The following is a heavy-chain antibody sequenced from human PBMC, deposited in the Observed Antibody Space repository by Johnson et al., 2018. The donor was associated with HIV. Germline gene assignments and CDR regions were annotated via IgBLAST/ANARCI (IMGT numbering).Heavy chain of an antibody. CDR1: GITFSSYA. D-gene: IGHD6-13*01. CDR2: ISYDGSNK. CDR3: ASWGVGSSWNHDAFDI. J-gene: IGHJ3*02. V-gene: IGHV3-30*04. Sequence: QMLLVESGGGVVQPGGSLRLSCAASGITFSSYAMHWVRQAPGKGLEWVAVISYDGSNKYYVDSLKGRLTISRDNAKNSLYLQMNSLRGEDTAVYYCASWGVGSSWNHDAFDIWGQGTMVTVSS.